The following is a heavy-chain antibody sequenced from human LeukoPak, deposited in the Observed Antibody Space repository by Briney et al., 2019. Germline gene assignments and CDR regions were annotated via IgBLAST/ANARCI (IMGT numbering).Heavy chain of an antibody. J-gene: IGHJ5*02. CDR3: ARDYGSGSYDFWFDP. Sequence: ASVKVSCKASGYTFTSYAISWVRQAPGQGLERMGWISAYNGNTNYAQNLQGRVTMTTDTSTRTAYMELRSLRSDDTAVYYCARDYGSGSYDFWFDPWGQGTLVTVSS. D-gene: IGHD3-10*01. CDR2: ISAYNGNT. V-gene: IGHV1-18*01. CDR1: GYTFTSYA.